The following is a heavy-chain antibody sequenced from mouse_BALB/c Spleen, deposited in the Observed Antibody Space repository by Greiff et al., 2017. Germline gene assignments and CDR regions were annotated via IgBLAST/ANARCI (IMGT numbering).Heavy chain of an antibody. CDR2: ISSGSSTI. V-gene: IGHV5-17*02. J-gene: IGHJ3*01. CDR1: GFTFSSFG. Sequence: EVQGVESGGGLVQPGGSRKLSCAASGFTFSSFGMHWVRQAPEKGLEWVAYISSGSSTIYYADTVKGRFTISRDNPKNTLFLQMTSLRSEDTAMYYCARPPLTGTGFAYWGQGTLVTVSA. D-gene: IGHD4-1*01. CDR3: ARPPLTGTGFAY.